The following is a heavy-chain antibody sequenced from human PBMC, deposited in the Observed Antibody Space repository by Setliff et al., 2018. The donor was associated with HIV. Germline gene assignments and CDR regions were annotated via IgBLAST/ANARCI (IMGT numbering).Heavy chain of an antibody. CDR3: ARAVVNSNFYYYMDV. CDR1: GFTFRDHA. V-gene: IGHV3-49*04. D-gene: IGHD2-15*01. CDR2: IRRNTYAGTT. Sequence: PGGSLRLSCTSSGFTFRDHAISWVRQAPGKGLEWLGFIRRNTYAGTTEYAASLEGRFTISRDDSKNVAYLQMNSRKPEDSAVYYCARAVVNSNFYYYMDVWGKGTTVTVSS. J-gene: IGHJ6*03.